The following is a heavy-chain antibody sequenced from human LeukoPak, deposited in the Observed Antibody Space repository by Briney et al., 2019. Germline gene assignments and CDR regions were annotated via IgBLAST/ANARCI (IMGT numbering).Heavy chain of an antibody. V-gene: IGHV3-66*01. CDR3: ARGSMVRETRYYYYGMDV. J-gene: IGHJ6*02. CDR2: IYSGGST. D-gene: IGHD3-10*01. Sequence: PGGSLRLSCAASGFTVSSNYMSWVRQAPGKGLEWVSVIYSGGSTYYADSVKGRFTISRDNSKNTLYLQMNSLRAEDTAVYYCARGSMVRETRYYYYGMDVWGQGTTVTVSS. CDR1: GFTVSSNY.